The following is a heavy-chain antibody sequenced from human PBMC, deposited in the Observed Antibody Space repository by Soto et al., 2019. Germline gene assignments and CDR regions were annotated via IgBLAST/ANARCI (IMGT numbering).Heavy chain of an antibody. D-gene: IGHD4-17*01. CDR2: IIPIFGTA. CDR1: GGALGCYA. Sequence: SVKVSWKACGGALGCYARSWVRQAPGQGLEWMGGIIPIFGTANYAQKFQGRVTITADESTSTAYMELSSLRSEDTAVYYCARSTVTTRGSDYWGQGTLVTVSS. J-gene: IGHJ4*02. CDR3: ARSTVTTRGSDY. V-gene: IGHV1-69*01.